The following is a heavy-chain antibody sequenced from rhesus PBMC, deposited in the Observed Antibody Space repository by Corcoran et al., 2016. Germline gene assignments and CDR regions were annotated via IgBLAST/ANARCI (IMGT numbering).Heavy chain of an antibody. CDR1: GGSISSSY. V-gene: IGHV4-169*02. D-gene: IGHD6-25*01. Sequence: QLQLQESGPGLVKPSETLSVTCAVSGGSISSSYWSWIRQAPGKGLKWIGYIYGSGNSTNYNPALKSRGTLSVDTSKNQLSLKLSSVTAADTAVYYCASGAAAGYYWGQGVLVTVSS. CDR3: ASGAAAGYY. J-gene: IGHJ4*01. CDR2: IYGSGNST.